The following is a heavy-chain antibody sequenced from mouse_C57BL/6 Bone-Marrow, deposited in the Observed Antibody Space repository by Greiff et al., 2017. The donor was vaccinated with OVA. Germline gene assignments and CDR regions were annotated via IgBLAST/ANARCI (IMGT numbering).Heavy chain of an antibody. D-gene: IGHD1-1*01. CDR1: GFNIKDDY. V-gene: IGHV14-4*01. J-gene: IGHJ3*01. CDR3: TTWGVVASDWFAY. CDR2: IDPENGDT. Sequence: EVQLQQSGAELVRPGASVKLSCTASGFNIKDDYMHWVKQRPEQGLEWIGWIDPENGDTEYASKFQGKATITADTSSNTAYLQLSSLRSEDTAVYYCTTWGVVASDWFAYWGQGTLVTVSA.